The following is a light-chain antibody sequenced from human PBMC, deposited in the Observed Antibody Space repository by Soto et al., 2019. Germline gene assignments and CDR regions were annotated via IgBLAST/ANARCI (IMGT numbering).Light chain of an antibody. CDR1: QSVTNS. CDR3: QQYNNWPRT. Sequence: EIVLTQAPGTLSLSPGERATLSCRASQSVTNSFLAWYQQKPGQAPRLLIYGASTRAIDIPARFSGSGSGTEFTLTINSLQSEDFAVYYCQQYNNWPRTFGQGTKVDIK. J-gene: IGKJ1*01. CDR2: GAS. V-gene: IGKV3-15*01.